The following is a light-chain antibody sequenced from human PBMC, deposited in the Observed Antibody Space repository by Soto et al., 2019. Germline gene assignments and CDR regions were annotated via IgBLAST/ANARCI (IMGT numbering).Light chain of an antibody. J-gene: IGLJ2*01. CDR1: SSNIGSNF. CDR3: AVWDDSLNGVA. V-gene: IGLV1-47*01. CDR2: RND. Sequence: QSVLTQPPSASGTPGQRVTISCSGSSSNIGSNFVYWYQQLPGTAPKLLIYRNDQRPSGVPDRFSGSKSDTSASLAISGLRSVDEADYYCAVWDDSLNGVAFGGGTKLTVL.